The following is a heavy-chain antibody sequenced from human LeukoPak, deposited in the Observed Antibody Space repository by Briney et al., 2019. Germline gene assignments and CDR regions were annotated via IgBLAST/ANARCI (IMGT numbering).Heavy chain of an antibody. Sequence: GGSLRLSCAASGFTFDDYMMHWVRQAPGKGLEWVALISWDGNSIYYADSVKGRFTISRDNGKNSLYLQMLNLRAEDTAFYYCAKDVATVGIVDFWGQGTLVTVSS. V-gene: IGHV3-43*01. J-gene: IGHJ4*02. CDR1: GFTFDDYM. CDR2: ISWDGNSI. D-gene: IGHD2-21*01. CDR3: AKDVATVGIVDF.